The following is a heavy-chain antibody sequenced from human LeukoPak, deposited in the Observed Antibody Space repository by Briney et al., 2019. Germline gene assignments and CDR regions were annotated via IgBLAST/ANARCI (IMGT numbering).Heavy chain of an antibody. Sequence: PSETLSLTCTVSGGSISSGSYYWSWIRQPAGKGLEWIGRIYTSGSTNYNPSLKSRVTISVDTSKNQFSLKLSSVTAADTAVYYCARGHYDILTGYEGWFDPWGQGTLVTVSS. D-gene: IGHD3-9*01. V-gene: IGHV4-61*02. CDR3: ARGHYDILTGYEGWFDP. CDR1: GGSISSGSYY. J-gene: IGHJ5*02. CDR2: IYTSGST.